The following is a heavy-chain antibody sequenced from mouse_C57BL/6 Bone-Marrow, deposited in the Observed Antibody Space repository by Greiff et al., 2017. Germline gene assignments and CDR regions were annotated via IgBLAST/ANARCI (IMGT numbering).Heavy chain of an antibody. D-gene: IGHD2-3*01. CDR3: ARFRWLLWARDY. CDR2: IDPANGNT. J-gene: IGHJ4*01. Sequence: VQLKQSVAELVRPGASVKLSCTASGFNIKNTYMHWVKQRPEQGLEWIGRIDPANGNTKYDPKFQGKATITSDQSSNTAYLTLSSLTSEDTAIYYSARFRWLLWARDYWGQGTSVTVSS. CDR1: GFNIKNTY. V-gene: IGHV14-3*01.